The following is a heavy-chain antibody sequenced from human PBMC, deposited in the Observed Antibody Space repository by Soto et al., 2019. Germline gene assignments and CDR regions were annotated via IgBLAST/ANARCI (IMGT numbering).Heavy chain of an antibody. CDR3: AREAPYHGSGMYGDGMDV. CDR1: GYTFTAFA. Sequence: QVQLVQSGAEVKKPGASVKVSCKASGYTFTAFAIHWVRQAPGLRPEWMGWINAGNGNTKSSQKFQGRVTITMDTSASTAYMVLSSLRSEDTAVYYCAREAPYHGSGMYGDGMDVWGQGTTVTVSS. D-gene: IGHD3-10*01. J-gene: IGHJ6*02. V-gene: IGHV1-3*01. CDR2: INAGNGNT.